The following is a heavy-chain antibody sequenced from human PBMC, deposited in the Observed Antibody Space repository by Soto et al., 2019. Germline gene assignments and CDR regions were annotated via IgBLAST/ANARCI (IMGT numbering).Heavy chain of an antibody. CDR2: IYPGDSDT. J-gene: IGHJ4*02. D-gene: IGHD3-3*01. CDR3: ARPVVWSGYKGAGFDY. CDR1: GYSFTSYW. Sequence: GESLKISCKGSGYSFTSYWIGWVRQMPGKGLEWMGIIYPGDSDTRYSPSFQGQVTISADKSISTAYLQWSSLKASDTAMYYCARPVVWSGYKGAGFDYWGQGTLVTVSS. V-gene: IGHV5-51*01.